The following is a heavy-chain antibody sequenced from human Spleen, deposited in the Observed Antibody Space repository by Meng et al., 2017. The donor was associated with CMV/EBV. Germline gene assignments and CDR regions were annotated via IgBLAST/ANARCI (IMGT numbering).Heavy chain of an antibody. CDR2: IVASGDTT. CDR3: AKIRAVWDYFHY. V-gene: IGHV3-23*01. Sequence: GGSLRLSCAASGFTFSSYAMHWVRQAPGKGLQWVSAIVASGDTTFYADSVKGRFTISRDNSRNTVYLQMNSLRGEDTAIYYCAKIRAVWDYFHYWGQGALVTVSS. J-gene: IGHJ4*02. CDR1: GFTFSSYA. D-gene: IGHD3-10*01.